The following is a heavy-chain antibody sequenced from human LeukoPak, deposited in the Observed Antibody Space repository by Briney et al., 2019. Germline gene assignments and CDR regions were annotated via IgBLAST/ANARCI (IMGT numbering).Heavy chain of an antibody. J-gene: IGHJ4*02. CDR1: GLSFSSYA. CDR3: AKEGWGTIGGDFDY. Sequence: GGSLRLSCAASGLSFSSYAMSWVRQAPGKGLEWVSAIVGSGDYSYYADSVKGRFTISRDNSKYTFYLQINSLRAEDTAVYYCAKEGWGTIGGDFDYWGQGTLVTVSS. D-gene: IGHD3-16*01. V-gene: IGHV3-23*01. CDR2: IVGSGDYS.